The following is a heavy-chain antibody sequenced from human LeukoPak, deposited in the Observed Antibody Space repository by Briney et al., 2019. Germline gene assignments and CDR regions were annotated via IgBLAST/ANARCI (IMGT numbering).Heavy chain of an antibody. CDR2: LYFGGDT. J-gene: IGHJ6*03. D-gene: IGHD3-10*01. V-gene: IGHV4-39*01. CDR1: NVSIRSHDHK. Sequence: SETLSLTCSVSNVSIRSHDHKWAWIRQPPGKGLEWIGSLYFGGDTYYNPSLKSRVVISVDTSKNQFSLKLSSVTAADTAVYYCARVYGSGSYYNGYYYYYMDVWGKGTTVTVSS. CDR3: ARVYGSGSYYNGYYYYYMDV.